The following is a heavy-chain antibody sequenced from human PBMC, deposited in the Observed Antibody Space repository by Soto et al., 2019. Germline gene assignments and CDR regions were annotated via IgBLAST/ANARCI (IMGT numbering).Heavy chain of an antibody. CDR2: ISYDGSNK. J-gene: IGHJ6*02. CDR3: AKIGRDYYDSSGYYSFYYYYYGMDV. D-gene: IGHD3-22*01. CDR1: GFTFSSYG. Sequence: GGSLRLSCAASGFTFSSYGMHWVRQAPGKGLEWVAVISYDGSNKYYADSVKGRFTISRDNSKNTLYLQMNSLRAEGTAVYYCAKIGRDYYDSSGYYSFYYYYYGMDVWGQGTTVTVSS. V-gene: IGHV3-30*18.